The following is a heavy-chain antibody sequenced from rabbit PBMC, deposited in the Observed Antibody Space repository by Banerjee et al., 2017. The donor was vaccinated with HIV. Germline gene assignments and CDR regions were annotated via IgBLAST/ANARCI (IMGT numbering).Heavy chain of an antibody. Sequence: QEQLEESGGDLVKPEGSLTLTCTASGFSFNNKYVMCWVRQAPGKGLEWIACINTSSGNTVYASWAKGRFTISKTSSTTVTLQMTSLTAADTATYFCARGVGYAAWAFNLWGPGTLVTVS. CDR3: ARGVGYAAWAFNL. CDR1: GFSFNNKYV. J-gene: IGHJ4*01. CDR2: INTSSGNT. V-gene: IGHV1S45*01. D-gene: IGHD6-1*01.